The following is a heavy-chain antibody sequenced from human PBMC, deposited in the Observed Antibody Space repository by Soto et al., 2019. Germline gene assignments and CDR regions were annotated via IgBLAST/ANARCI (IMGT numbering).Heavy chain of an antibody. CDR1: GFTFITYW. D-gene: IGHD6-25*01. CDR3: ASLGGGVGNMDV. V-gene: IGHV3-7*01. Sequence: GGSLRLSCAASGFTFITYWMNWVLQAPWKGLEWVANIKQDGSEKYYVDSVKGRFTISRDNAKNSLFLQMSSLRAEDTALYYWASLGGGVGNMDVWGQGTKVTVAS. CDR2: IKQDGSEK. J-gene: IGHJ6*02.